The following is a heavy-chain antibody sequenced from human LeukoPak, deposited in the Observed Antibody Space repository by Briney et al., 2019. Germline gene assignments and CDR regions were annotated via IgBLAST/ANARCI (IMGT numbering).Heavy chain of an antibody. J-gene: IGHJ4*02. Sequence: SETLSLTCTVSGYSISSGYYWGWIRQPAGKGLEWIGRIYTSGSTNYNPSLKSRVTMSVDTSKNQFSLKLSSVTAADTAVYYCARHDSGGATSFDYWGQGTLVTVSS. D-gene: IGHD2-15*01. CDR1: GYSISSGYY. CDR3: ARHDSGGATSFDY. CDR2: IYTSGST. V-gene: IGHV4-61*02.